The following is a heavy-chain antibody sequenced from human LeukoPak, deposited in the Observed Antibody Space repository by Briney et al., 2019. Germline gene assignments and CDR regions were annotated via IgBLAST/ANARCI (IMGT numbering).Heavy chain of an antibody. CDR2: MSSDESDE. J-gene: IGHJ4*02. V-gene: IGHV3-30*18. CDR3: AKENWSDEWDYYFDY. CDR1: GFTLENFD. D-gene: IGHD1-1*01. Sequence: GGSLRLSCAATGFTLENFDMYWVRHAPGKGLEWVAVMSSDESDEYYADSVQGRFTISRDDSKNTVYLQMNSLRAEDTAVYYCAKENWSDEWDYYFDYWGQGTLVTVSS.